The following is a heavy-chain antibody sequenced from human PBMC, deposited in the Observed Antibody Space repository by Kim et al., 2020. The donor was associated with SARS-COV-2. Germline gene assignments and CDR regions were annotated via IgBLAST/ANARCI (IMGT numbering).Heavy chain of an antibody. CDR1: GFTFSSYA. CDR2: ISGSGGST. CDR3: AKTGRGGSDEPPPNYYYYGMDV. J-gene: IGHJ6*02. D-gene: IGHD1-26*01. V-gene: IGHV3-23*01. Sequence: GGSLRLSCAASGFTFSSYAMSWVRQAPGKGLEWVSAISGSGGSTYYADSVKGRFTISRDNSKNTLYLQMNSLRAEDTAVYYCAKTGRGGSDEPPPNYYYYGMDVWGQGTTVTVSS.